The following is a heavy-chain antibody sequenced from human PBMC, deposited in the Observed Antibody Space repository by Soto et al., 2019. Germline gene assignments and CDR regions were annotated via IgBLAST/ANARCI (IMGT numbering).Heavy chain of an antibody. CDR3: ARESEDLTSNFDY. J-gene: IGHJ4*02. CDR1: GFTFTRYS. CDR2: ISSTTNYI. Sequence: EVQLVESGGGLVKPGGSLRLSCAASGFTFTRYSMNWVRQAPGKGLEWVSSISSTTNYIYYADSMKGRFTVSRGNAKNSVYLEMNSLSAEDTALYYCARESEDLTSNFDYWGQGTLVTVSS. V-gene: IGHV3-21*01.